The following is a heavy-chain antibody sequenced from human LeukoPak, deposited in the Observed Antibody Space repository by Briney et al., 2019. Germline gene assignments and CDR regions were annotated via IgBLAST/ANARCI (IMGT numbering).Heavy chain of an antibody. CDR2: IYYSGST. CDR3: ASSYCSGGSCPSRHLDY. CDR1: GGSISSYY. J-gene: IGHJ4*02. Sequence: TSQTLSLTCTVSGGSISSYYWSWIRQPPGKGLEWIGYIYYSGSTYYNPSLKSRVTISVHKSKNQFSLKLSSVTAADTAVYYCASSYCSGGSCPSRHLDYWGQGTLVTVSS. V-gene: IGHV4-59*12. D-gene: IGHD2-15*01.